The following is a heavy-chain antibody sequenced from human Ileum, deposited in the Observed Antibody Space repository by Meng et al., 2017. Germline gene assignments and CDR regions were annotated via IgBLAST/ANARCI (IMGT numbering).Heavy chain of an antibody. D-gene: IGHD1-26*01. V-gene: IGHV4-34*01. CDR2: FHHSGRT. J-gene: IGHJ4*02. CDR3: VRGPARETHDFDY. CDR1: GVSFNDSY. Sequence: CTVRLKPSAPLSLPCAVCGVSFNDSYWSWVLYSPGKGLEWIGQFHHSGRTNYKSSLERRVTISVDTSKSQFSLKLTSVTAADTAMYYCVRGPARETHDFDYWGQGALVTVSS.